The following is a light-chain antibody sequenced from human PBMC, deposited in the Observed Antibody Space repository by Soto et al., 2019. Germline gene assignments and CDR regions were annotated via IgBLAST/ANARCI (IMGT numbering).Light chain of an antibody. CDR1: QGISNY. J-gene: IGKJ5*01. V-gene: IGKV1-9*01. CDR2: AAS. CDR3: QQLTSYPRST. Sequence: IHLTHSPSCLSASLSDRVTITVPASQGISNYLAWYQQRPGKAPKLLIYAASTLQTGVPSRFSGSGSGTEFTLTISSLQPEDFATYHCQQLTSYPRSTFGQGTRLEI.